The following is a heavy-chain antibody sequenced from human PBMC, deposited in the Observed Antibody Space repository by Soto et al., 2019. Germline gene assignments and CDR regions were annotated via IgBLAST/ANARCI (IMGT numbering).Heavy chain of an antibody. CDR2: VYTTGGT. Sequence: QVHLQESGPGLVKPSETLSLTCTVSGGSISSHYWGWIRLPAGKGLEWIGRVYTTGGTDYNPSLKRRVTISIDTSKKKFSLRLSSVTAADTALYFCVRYVTWGTYQKFDYWGQGALVTVSS. V-gene: IGHV4-4*07. D-gene: IGHD3-16*01. CDR3: VRYVTWGTYQKFDY. CDR1: GGSISSHY. J-gene: IGHJ4*02.